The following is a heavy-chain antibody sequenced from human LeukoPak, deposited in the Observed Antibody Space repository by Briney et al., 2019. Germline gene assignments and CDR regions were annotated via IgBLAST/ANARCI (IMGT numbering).Heavy chain of an antibody. CDR1: GYTFTGYY. Sequence: ASVKVSCKASGYTFTGYYMHWVRQAPGQGLEWMGWINPNSGGTNYAQKFQGRVTMTRDTSISTAYMELSRLGSDDTAVYYCARRSAIKLYYYGMDVWGEGTTVTVSS. D-gene: IGHD2-21*02. CDR3: ARRSAIKLYYYGMDV. V-gene: IGHV1-2*02. J-gene: IGHJ6*04. CDR2: INPNSGGT.